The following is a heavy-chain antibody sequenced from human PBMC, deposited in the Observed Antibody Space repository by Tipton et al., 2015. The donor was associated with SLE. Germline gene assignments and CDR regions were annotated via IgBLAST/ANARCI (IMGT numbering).Heavy chain of an antibody. J-gene: IGHJ6*02. V-gene: IGHV4-34*01. CDR3: ARDRIVVVPASYYYYGMDV. Sequence: TLSLTCAVYGGSFSGYYWSWIRQPPGKGLEWIGEINHSGSTNYNPSLKSRVTISVDTSKNQFSLKLSSVTAADTAVYYCARDRIVVVPASYYYYGMDVWGQGTTVTVSS. CDR2: INHSGST. CDR1: GGSFSGYY. D-gene: IGHD2-2*01.